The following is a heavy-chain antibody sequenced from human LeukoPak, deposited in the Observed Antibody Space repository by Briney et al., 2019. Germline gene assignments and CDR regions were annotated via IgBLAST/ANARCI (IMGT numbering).Heavy chain of an antibody. CDR2: VWYDGTNE. J-gene: IGHJ4*02. D-gene: IGHD1-26*01. V-gene: IGHV3-33*06. CDR1: GFTFSNYA. Sequence: PGGSLRLSCAASGFTFSNYAMRWVRQAPGKGLEWVAMVWYDGTNEYYADSVKGRFTISRDNSKNTLHLQMNSLRAEDTAMYYCAKDLSRSWSAYFDFWGQGTLVAVSS. CDR3: AKDLSRSWSAYFDF.